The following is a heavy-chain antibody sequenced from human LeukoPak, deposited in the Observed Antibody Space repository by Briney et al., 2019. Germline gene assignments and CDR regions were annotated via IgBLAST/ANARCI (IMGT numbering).Heavy chain of an antibody. CDR3: ATLPMVRELPRAFDI. Sequence: GGSLRLSCSASGFTFSSYAMHWVRQAPGKGLEWVAVISYDGSNKYYADSVKGRFTISRDNSKNTLYLQMNSLRAEDTAVYYCATLPMVRELPRAFDIWGQGTMVTVSS. D-gene: IGHD3-10*01. CDR1: GFTFSSYA. V-gene: IGHV3-30-3*01. J-gene: IGHJ3*02. CDR2: ISYDGSNK.